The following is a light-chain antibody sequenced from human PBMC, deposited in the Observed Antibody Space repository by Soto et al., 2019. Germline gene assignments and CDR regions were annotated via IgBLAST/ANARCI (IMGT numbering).Light chain of an antibody. CDR2: GAS. V-gene: IGKV3-20*01. Sequence: EIVLTQSPGTLSLSAGEIATLSCRASQSVSNSYIAWYQQKPGQAPRLLIYGASSRATGIPDRFSGSGSGTDFTLTISRLEPEDFAVYYCQQYGSSPWTFGQGTKVEIK. J-gene: IGKJ1*01. CDR1: QSVSNSY. CDR3: QQYGSSPWT.